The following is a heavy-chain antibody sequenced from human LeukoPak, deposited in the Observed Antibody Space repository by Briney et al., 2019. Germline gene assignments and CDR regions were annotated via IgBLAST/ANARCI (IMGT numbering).Heavy chain of an antibody. CDR2: INPSGGST. CDR1: GYTFTGYY. D-gene: IGHD3-10*01. V-gene: IGHV1-46*01. CDR3: ARGITMVRGVIIYYYYYYMDV. J-gene: IGHJ6*03. Sequence: ASVKVSRKASGYTFTGYYMHWVRQAPGQGLEWMGIINPSGGSTSYAQKFQGRVTMTRDMSTSTVYMELSSLRSEDTAVYYCARGITMVRGVIIYYYYYYMDVWGKGTTVTVSS.